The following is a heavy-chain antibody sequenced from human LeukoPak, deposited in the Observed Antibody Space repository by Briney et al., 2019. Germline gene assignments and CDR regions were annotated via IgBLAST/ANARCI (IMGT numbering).Heavy chain of an antibody. D-gene: IGHD3-22*01. CDR2: IYHNGIT. CDR1: GYSISSGYF. CDR3: ARARYFDTDYYYDFDY. Sequence: SETLSLTCSVSGYSISSGYFWGWIRQPPGKGLEWIGNIYHNGITNYNPSLKSRVTISVDTSKNQFSLRLSSVTAADTAVYYCARARYFDTDYYYDFDYWGQGTLVTVSS. V-gene: IGHV4-38-2*02. J-gene: IGHJ4*02.